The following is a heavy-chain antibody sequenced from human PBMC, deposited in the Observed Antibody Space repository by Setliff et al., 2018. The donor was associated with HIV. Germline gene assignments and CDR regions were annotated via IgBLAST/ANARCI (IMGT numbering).Heavy chain of an antibody. J-gene: IGHJ1*01. CDR2: ISPYNGDT. CDR1: GYNFKAYG. CDR3: ARGISRDIYGYYRDEYFQH. D-gene: IGHD3-22*01. V-gene: IGHV1-18*01. Sequence: ASVKVSCKTSGYNFKAYGMSWVRQAPGQGLEWMGWISPYNGDTRYAQKFQGRVTLTTDKTTSTAYLEVRTLRSDDTAVYYCARGISRDIYGYYRDEYFQHWGQGTLVTVSS.